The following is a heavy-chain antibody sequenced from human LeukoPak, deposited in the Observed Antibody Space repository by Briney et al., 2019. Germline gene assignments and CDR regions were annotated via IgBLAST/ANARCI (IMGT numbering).Heavy chain of an antibody. CDR1: GFTFSSYS. CDR3: AREGSPLPGAFDI. V-gene: IGHV3-21*04. Sequence: GGSLRLSCAASGFTFSSYSMNWVRQAPGKGLEWVSSISSSSSYIYYADSVKGRFTISRDNAKNSLYLQMNSLRAEDTAVYYCAREGSPLPGAFDIWGQGTMVTVSS. CDR2: ISSSSSYI. J-gene: IGHJ3*02. D-gene: IGHD3-10*01.